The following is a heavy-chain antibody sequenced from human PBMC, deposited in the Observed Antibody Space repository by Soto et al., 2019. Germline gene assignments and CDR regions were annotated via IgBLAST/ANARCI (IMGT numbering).Heavy chain of an antibody. J-gene: IGHJ4*02. Sequence: GESLKISCKGSGYSFTSYWIGWVRQMPGKGLEWMGIIYPGDSDTRYSPSFQGQVTISADKSISTAYLQWSSLKASDTAMYYCARRAEGYSGYDLRDHFDYWGQGTLVTVYS. V-gene: IGHV5-51*01. D-gene: IGHD5-12*01. CDR1: GYSFTSYW. CDR2: IYPGDSDT. CDR3: ARRAEGYSGYDLRDHFDY.